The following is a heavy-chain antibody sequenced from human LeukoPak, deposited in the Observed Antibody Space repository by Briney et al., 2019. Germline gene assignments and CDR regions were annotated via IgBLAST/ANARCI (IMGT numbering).Heavy chain of an antibody. CDR1: GFTFSSFP. J-gene: IGHJ4*02. V-gene: IGHV3-30-3*01. CDR2: ISSDGNNK. CDR3: ARDNAYMLDY. Sequence: GGSLRLSCAASGFTFSSFPMHWVRQAPGKGLEWVAVISSDGNNKYYADSVKGRFTISRDNSKNTLYLPMNSLRVEDTAVYYCARDNAYMLDYWGQGTQVTVSS. D-gene: IGHD5-24*01.